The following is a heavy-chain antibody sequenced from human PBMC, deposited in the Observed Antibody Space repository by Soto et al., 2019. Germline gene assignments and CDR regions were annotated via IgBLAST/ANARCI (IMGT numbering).Heavy chain of an antibody. D-gene: IGHD6-13*01. Sequence: SETLSLTCTVSGGSISSGGYYWSWIRQHPGKGLEWIGYIYYSGSTYYNPSLKSRVTISVDTSKNQFSLKLSSVTAADTAVYYCASDNGPEQPYMNWLDHWGQGTLVTVSS. CDR3: ASDNGPEQPYMNWLDH. CDR2: IYYSGST. J-gene: IGHJ5*02. CDR1: GGSISSGGYY. V-gene: IGHV4-31*03.